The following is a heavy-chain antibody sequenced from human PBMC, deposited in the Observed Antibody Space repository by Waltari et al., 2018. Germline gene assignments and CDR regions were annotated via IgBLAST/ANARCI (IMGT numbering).Heavy chain of an antibody. D-gene: IGHD3-10*01. CDR3: ARGYYGSGSYYNENWFDP. Sequence: QVQLVQSGAEVKKPGSSVTVSCKASGGTFSSSAISWVRQAPGQRLEWMGGISPIFGTANYAQKFQGRFTITTDESTSTAYMELSSLRSEDTAVYYCARGYYGSGSYYNENWFDPWGQGTLVTVSS. CDR1: GGTFSSSA. CDR2: ISPIFGTA. V-gene: IGHV1-69*05. J-gene: IGHJ5*02.